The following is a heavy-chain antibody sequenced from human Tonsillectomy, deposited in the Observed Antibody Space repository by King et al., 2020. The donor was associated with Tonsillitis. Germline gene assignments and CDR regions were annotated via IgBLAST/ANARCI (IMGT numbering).Heavy chain of an antibody. J-gene: IGHJ4*02. CDR1: GFSFGDYG. D-gene: IGHD6-25*01. Sequence: VQLVESGGGAVQPGRSLRLSCGASGFSFGDYGMSWVRQAPGKGLEWVSFITNHHYGGTGEYAASVKDRFTMSRDDSKNIAYLQMNSLKMEDTAVYYCARTTDGLVVAAAHFDNWGQGTLVTVSS. CDR3: ARTTDGLVVAAAHFDN. CDR2: ITNHHYGGTG. V-gene: IGHV3-49*04.